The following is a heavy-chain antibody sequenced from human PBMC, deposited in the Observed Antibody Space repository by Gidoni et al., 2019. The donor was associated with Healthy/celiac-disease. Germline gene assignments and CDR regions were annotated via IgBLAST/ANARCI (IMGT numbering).Heavy chain of an antibody. J-gene: IGHJ4*02. CDR2: IIPIFGTA. Sequence: QLQLVQSGAEVKKPGSSVKVSCTASGVTFISYAISWVRQAPGQGLEWMGGIIPIFGTANYAQKFQGRVTITADESTSTAYMELSSLRSEDTAVYYCARAEMATKGGEDYWGQGTLVTVSS. CDR3: ARAEMATKGGEDY. V-gene: IGHV1-69*01. CDR1: GVTFISYA. D-gene: IGHD3-10*01.